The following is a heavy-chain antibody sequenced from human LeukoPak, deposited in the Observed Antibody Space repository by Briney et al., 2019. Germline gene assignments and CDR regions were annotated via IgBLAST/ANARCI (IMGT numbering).Heavy chain of an antibody. D-gene: IGHD5-18*01. CDR3: AKRIQSAMAMGY. V-gene: IGHV3-7*03. Sequence: LPGGSLRLSCAASGFTFSSYWMNWVRQAPGKRLEWVANIKQDGSEKYYVDSVKGRFTISRDNANNSLYLQMNSLRAEDTAVYYCAKRIQSAMAMGYWGQGTLVTVSS. CDR1: GFTFSSYW. J-gene: IGHJ4*02. CDR2: IKQDGSEK.